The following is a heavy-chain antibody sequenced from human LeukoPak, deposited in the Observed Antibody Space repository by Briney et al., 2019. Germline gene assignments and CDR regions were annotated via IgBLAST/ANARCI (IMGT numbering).Heavy chain of an antibody. V-gene: IGHV4-34*01. J-gene: IGHJ4*02. D-gene: IGHD3-10*01. CDR3: ARYRSGGYYFDY. CDR2: INHSGST. Sequence: SETLSLTCAVYGGSFSGYYWSWIRQPPGKGLEWIGEINHSGSTNYNPSLKSRVTISEDTSKKQFSLKLSSVTAADTAVYYCARYRSGGYYFDYWGQGTLVTVSS. CDR1: GGSFSGYY.